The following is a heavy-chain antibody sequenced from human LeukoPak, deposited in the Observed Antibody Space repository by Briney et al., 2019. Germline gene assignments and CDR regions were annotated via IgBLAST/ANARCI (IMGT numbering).Heavy chain of an antibody. Sequence: GGSLRLSCAASGFTFSTYWMHWVRQAPGKGLVWVSRINSDGSSTTYADSVRGRFTISRDNAKNTLYLQMNTLRVEDTAVYYCFTHHTSIEGRGFDIWGQGTMVTVSS. V-gene: IGHV3-74*01. D-gene: IGHD6-6*01. CDR1: GFTFSTYW. CDR2: INSDGSST. J-gene: IGHJ3*02. CDR3: FTHHTSIEGRGFDI.